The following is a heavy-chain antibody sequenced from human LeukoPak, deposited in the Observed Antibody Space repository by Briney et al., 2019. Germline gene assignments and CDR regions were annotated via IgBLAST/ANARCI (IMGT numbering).Heavy chain of an antibody. J-gene: IGHJ4*02. D-gene: IGHD2-2*01. CDR2: ISHHGANK. V-gene: IGHV3-30*18. Sequence: PGASLRLSCVASGFTFSSYGMSWVRQAPGKGLEWVAVISHHGANKFYGESVKGRFTISRDNSNNMVFLQMNGLRAEDTAVYYCAKGSGLCSSTSCSRPPFDYWGQGTLVTVSS. CDR3: AKGSGLCSSTSCSRPPFDY. CDR1: GFTFSSYG.